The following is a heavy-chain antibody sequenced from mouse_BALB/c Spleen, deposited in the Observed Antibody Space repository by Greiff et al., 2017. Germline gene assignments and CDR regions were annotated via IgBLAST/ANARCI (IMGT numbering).Heavy chain of an antibody. CDR1: GFTFSSYA. V-gene: IGHV5-9-4*01. J-gene: IGHJ3*01. CDR2: ISSGGSYT. D-gene: IGHD1-1*01. CDR3: ARDSGSSYAY. Sequence: EVMLVESGGGLVKPGGSLKLSCAASGFTFSSYAMSWVRQSPEKRLEWVAEISSGGSYTYYPDTVTGRFTISRDNAKNTLYLEMSSLRSEDTAMYYCARDSGSSYAYWGQGTLVTVSA.